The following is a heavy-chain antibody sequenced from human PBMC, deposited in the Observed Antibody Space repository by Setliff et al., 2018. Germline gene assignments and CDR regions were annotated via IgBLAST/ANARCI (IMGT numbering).Heavy chain of an antibody. J-gene: IGHJ6*02. CDR3: ARVAPKAVVAATYGMDV. Sequence: SVKVSCKASGGTFSSYAISWVRQAPGQGLEWMGGIIPILGIASYAQKFQGRVTITADKSTSTAYMELSSLRSEDTAVYYCARVAPKAVVAATYGMDVWGQGTTVTVSS. CDR1: GGTFSSYA. D-gene: IGHD2-15*01. CDR2: IIPILGIA. V-gene: IGHV1-69*10.